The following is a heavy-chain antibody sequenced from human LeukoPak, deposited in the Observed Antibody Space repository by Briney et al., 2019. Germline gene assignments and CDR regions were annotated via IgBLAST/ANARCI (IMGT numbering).Heavy chain of an antibody. J-gene: IGHJ4*02. CDR1: GFTGSSNY. V-gene: IGHV3-53*01. D-gene: IGHD1-1*01. Sequence: GGSLRLSCAASGFTGSSNYMSWVRQAPGKGLAWVSVIYSGGSTYYADSVKGRFTISRDNSKNTLYLQMNSLRAEDTAIYYCAKDRVPDGRWNFDFWGQGTLVTVSS. CDR3: AKDRVPDGRWNFDF. CDR2: IYSGGST.